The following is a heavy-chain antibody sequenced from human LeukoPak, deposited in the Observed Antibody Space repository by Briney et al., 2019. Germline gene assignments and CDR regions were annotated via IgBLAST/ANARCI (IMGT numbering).Heavy chain of an antibody. CDR2: IYENGGTT. J-gene: IGHJ4*02. CDR3: AKDFRIGYSAHFDY. D-gene: IGHD2-21*01. CDR1: GFTFRSHA. Sequence: GGSLRLSCVGSGFTFRSHAMSWVRQAPEKGLEFVSGIYENGGTTYYTDSVKGRFSISRDNSKNTLYLQMDSLRGEDTAVYYCAKDFRIGYSAHFDYWGQGALVTVSS. V-gene: IGHV3-23*01.